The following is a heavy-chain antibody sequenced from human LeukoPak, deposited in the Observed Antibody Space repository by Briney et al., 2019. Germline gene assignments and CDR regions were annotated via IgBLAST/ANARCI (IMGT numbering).Heavy chain of an antibody. CDR2: IYHSGST. V-gene: IGHV4-4*02. J-gene: IGHJ6*02. Sequence: SETLSLTWAVSGGSISSSNWWSWVRQPPGKGLEWIGEIYHSGSTNYNPSLKSRVTIPVDKSKNQFSLKLSSVTAADTAVYYCARDNGRWEPGGYYYGMDVWGQGTTVTVSS. CDR1: GGSISSSNW. CDR3: ARDNGRWEPGGYYYGMDV. D-gene: IGHD1-26*01.